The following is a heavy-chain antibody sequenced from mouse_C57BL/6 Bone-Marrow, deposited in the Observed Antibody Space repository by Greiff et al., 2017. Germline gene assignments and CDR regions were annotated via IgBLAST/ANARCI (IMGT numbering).Heavy chain of an antibody. CDR3: ARPTTVVATPDWFAY. Sequence: VQLQQSGAELVKPGASVKLSCKASGYTFTSYWMHWVKQRPGQGLEWIGMIHPNRGSTNYNEKFKSKATLTVDKSASTAYMQLSSLTSEDSAVYYCARPTTVVATPDWFAYWGQGTLVTVSA. V-gene: IGHV1-64*01. CDR1: GYTFTSYW. CDR2: IHPNRGST. J-gene: IGHJ3*01. D-gene: IGHD1-1*01.